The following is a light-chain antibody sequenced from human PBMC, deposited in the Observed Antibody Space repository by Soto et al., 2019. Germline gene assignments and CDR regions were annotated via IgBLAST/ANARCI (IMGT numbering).Light chain of an antibody. J-gene: IGLJ2*01. Sequence: SYELTQAPSVSVAPGQTARITCGGNNIASKSVHWYQQKPGQAPILVVFDDTDRPSGIPERFSGSNSGNTATLTISRVEAGDEADYYCQVWDSSSDHVVFGGGTKLTVL. CDR3: QVWDSSSDHVV. CDR1: NIASKS. CDR2: DDT. V-gene: IGLV3-21*02.